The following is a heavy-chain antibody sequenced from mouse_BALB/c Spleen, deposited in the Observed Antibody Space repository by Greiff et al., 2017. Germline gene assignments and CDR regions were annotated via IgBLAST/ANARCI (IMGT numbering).Heavy chain of an antibody. D-gene: IGHD2-4*01. V-gene: IGHV1S81*02. CDR1: GYTFTSYY. CDR2: INPSNGGT. J-gene: IGHJ3*01. CDR3: TRSADYEEGFAY. Sequence: VQLKESGAELVKPGASVKLSCKASGYTFTSYYMYWVKQRPGQGLEWIGEINPSNGGTNFNEKFKSKATLTVDKSSSTAYMQLSSLTSEDSAVYYCTRSADYEEGFAYWGQGTLVTVSA.